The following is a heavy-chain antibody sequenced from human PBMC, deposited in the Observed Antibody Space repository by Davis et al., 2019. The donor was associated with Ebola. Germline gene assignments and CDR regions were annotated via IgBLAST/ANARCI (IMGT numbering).Heavy chain of an antibody. D-gene: IGHD1-1*01. V-gene: IGHV4-34*01. Sequence: SETLSLTCAVYGGSFSGYYWSWIRQPPGKGLEWIGEINHSGSTNYNPSLKSRVTISVDTSKNQFSLKLSSVTAADTAVYYGARGGIHWNDLLYYGMDVWGQGTTVTVSS. J-gene: IGHJ6*02. CDR2: INHSGST. CDR1: GGSFSGYY. CDR3: ARGGIHWNDLLYYGMDV.